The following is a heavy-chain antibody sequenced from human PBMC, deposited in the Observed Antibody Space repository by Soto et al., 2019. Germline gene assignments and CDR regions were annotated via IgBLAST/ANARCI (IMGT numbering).Heavy chain of an antibody. CDR1: GFTFDDYA. Sequence: EAQLVESGGGLVQPGRSLRLSCVASGFTFDDYAIHWVRQAPGKGLEWVSGISWNGAATGYADSVKGRFTISRDNAKNSLYLQMSGLRTEDTAIYYCANLPLYGSGFDCWGQGTLVTVS. J-gene: IGHJ4*02. CDR3: ANLPLYGSGFDC. CDR2: ISWNGAAT. V-gene: IGHV3-9*01. D-gene: IGHD3-10*01.